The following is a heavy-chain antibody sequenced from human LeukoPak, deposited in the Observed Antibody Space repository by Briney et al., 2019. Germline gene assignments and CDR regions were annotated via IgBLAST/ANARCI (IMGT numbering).Heavy chain of an antibody. J-gene: IGHJ4*02. V-gene: IGHV1-18*04. Sequence: ASVKVSCKASGYTFTSNYMHWVRQAPGQGLEWMGWISAYNGNTNYAQKFQGRVIMTTDTLTSTAYMELMSLRSDDTAVYYCARFLIGGGSPHYFDYWGQGTLVTVSS. CDR2: ISAYNGNT. D-gene: IGHD2-15*01. CDR1: GYTFTSNY. CDR3: ARFLIGGGSPHYFDY.